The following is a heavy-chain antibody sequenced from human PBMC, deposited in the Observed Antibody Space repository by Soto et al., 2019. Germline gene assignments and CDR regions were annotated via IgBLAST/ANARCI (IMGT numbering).Heavy chain of an antibody. CDR2: INSAGSST. Sequence: EVQLVESGGGVVQPGGSLRLSCAASGFSFNTWMHWVRQAPGKGLVWLSRINSAGSSTTYADSVEGRFFVSRDNAKNTLYLQINSLTADDTAVYYCTRGASGYGNFDSWGQGVLLTVSS. CDR1: GFSFNTW. J-gene: IGHJ4*02. V-gene: IGHV3-74*01. D-gene: IGHD5-12*01. CDR3: TRGASGYGNFDS.